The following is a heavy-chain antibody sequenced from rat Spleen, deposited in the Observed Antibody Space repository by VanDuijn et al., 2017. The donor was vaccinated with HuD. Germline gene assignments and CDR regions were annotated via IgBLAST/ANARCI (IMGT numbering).Heavy chain of an antibody. CDR1: GFSLTSYN. J-gene: IGHJ2*01. Sequence: QVQLKESGPGLVQPSQTLSLTCTVSGFSLTSYNVHWVRQPPGKGLEWMGVIWTDGSTAYNSLLKSRLSITRDISKSQVFLKINSLQTEDTAIYYCTRGGNWERVPFDYWGQGVMVTVSS. CDR2: IWTDGST. D-gene: IGHD5-1*01. CDR3: TRGGNWERVPFDY. V-gene: IGHV2-30*01.